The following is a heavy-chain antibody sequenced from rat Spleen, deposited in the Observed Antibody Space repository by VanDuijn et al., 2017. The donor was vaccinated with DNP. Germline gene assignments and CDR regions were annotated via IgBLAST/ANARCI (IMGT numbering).Heavy chain of an antibody. CDR2: IIYDGSRT. D-gene: IGHD1-11*01. CDR3: ATFEGRDA. V-gene: IGHV5S10*01. J-gene: IGHJ4*01. CDR1: GFTFSDYN. Sequence: EVQLVESGGGLVQPGRSLKLSCAASGFTFSDYNMAWVRQAPKKGLEWVATIIYDGSRTYYRDTVKGRFTISRDNAKSTLYLQMDRLRSEDKATYYCATFEGRDAWGQGTAVTVSS.